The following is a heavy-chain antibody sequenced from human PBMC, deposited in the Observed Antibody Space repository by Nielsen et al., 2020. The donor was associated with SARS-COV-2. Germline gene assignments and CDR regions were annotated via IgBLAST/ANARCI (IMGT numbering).Heavy chain of an antibody. V-gene: IGHV3-13*01. CDR1: GFTFSSYD. CDR3: ARDRGGGDYVPDYYYGMDV. J-gene: IGHJ6*02. D-gene: IGHD4-17*01. Sequence: GESLKISCAASGFTFSSYDMHWVRQATGKGLEWVSAIGTAGDTYYPGSVKGRFTISRENAKNSLYLQMNSLRAGDTAVYYCARDRGGGDYVPDYYYGMDVWGQGTTVTVSS. CDR2: IGTAGDT.